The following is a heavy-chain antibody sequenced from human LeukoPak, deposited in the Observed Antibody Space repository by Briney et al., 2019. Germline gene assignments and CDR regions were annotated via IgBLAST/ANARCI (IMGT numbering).Heavy chain of an antibody. CDR2: IYTSGST. Sequence: SETLSLTCTVSGDSISNYYWSWIRQPAGKGLEWIGRIYTSGSTNYNPSLKSRVTMSVDTSKNQFSLKLSSVTAADTAVYYCARVSLVRGAPDYYLDYWGQGTLVTVSS. D-gene: IGHD3-10*01. CDR3: ARVSLVRGAPDYYLDY. J-gene: IGHJ4*02. V-gene: IGHV4-4*07. CDR1: GDSISNYY.